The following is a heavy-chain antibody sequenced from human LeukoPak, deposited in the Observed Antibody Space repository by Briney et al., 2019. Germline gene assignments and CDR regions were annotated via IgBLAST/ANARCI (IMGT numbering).Heavy chain of an antibody. CDR1: GGSISSGSYY. CDR3: ARDRSGSYPNDAFDI. J-gene: IGHJ3*02. CDR2: IYTSGST. Sequence: SSETLSLTCTVSGGSISSGSYYWSWIRQPAGKGLEWIGRIYTSGSTNYNPSLKSRVTMSVDTSKNQFSLKLSSVTAADTAVYYCARDRSGSYPNDAFDIWGQGTMVTVSS. D-gene: IGHD1-26*01. V-gene: IGHV4-61*02.